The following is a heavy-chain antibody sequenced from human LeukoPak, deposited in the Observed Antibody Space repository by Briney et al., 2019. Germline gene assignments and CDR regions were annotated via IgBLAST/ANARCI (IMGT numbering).Heavy chain of an antibody. CDR2: MYTSGST. V-gene: IGHV4-4*09. J-gene: IGHJ4*02. CDR3: ARRRGLRTHFDY. Sequence: SETLSLTCTVSGGSISSYYWSWIRQPPGKGLEWIGYMYTSGSTNYNPSLKSRVTISVDTPKNQFSLKLSSVTAADTAVYYCARRRGLRTHFDYWGQGTLVTVSS. CDR1: GGSISSYY.